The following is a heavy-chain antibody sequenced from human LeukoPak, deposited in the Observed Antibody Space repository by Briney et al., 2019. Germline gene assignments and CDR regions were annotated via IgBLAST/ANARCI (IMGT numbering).Heavy chain of an antibody. CDR2: IYYSGST. J-gene: IGHJ4*02. Sequence: SETLSLTCTVSGGSISSYYWSWIRQPPGKGLEWIGYIYYSGSTNYNPSLKSRVTISVDTSKNQFSLKLSSVAAADTAVYYCARVNSSGWYAYYFDYWGQGTLVTVSS. CDR1: GGSISSYY. CDR3: ARVNSSGWYAYYFDY. V-gene: IGHV4-59*01. D-gene: IGHD6-19*01.